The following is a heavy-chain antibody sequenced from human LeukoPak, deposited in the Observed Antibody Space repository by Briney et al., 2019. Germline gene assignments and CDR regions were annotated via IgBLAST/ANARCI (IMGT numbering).Heavy chain of an antibody. CDR1: GYTFTSYY. Sequence: ASVKVSCKASGYTFTSYYMHWVRQAPGQGLEWMGIINPSGGSTSYAQKFQGRVTMTRDMSTSTVYMELSSLRSEDTAVYYCARIYCSSTSCQSWFDPWGQGTLVTVSS. D-gene: IGHD2-2*01. CDR3: ARIYCSSTSCQSWFDP. CDR2: INPSGGST. J-gene: IGHJ5*02. V-gene: IGHV1-46*01.